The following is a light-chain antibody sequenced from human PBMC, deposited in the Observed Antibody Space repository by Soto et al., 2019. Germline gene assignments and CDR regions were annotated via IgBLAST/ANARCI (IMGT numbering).Light chain of an antibody. J-gene: IGKJ4*01. CDR1: QNVLYSSNNKNY. Sequence: DIVMTQSPDSLTVSLGERATISCKSSQNVLYSSNNKNYLAWYQQKPGQPPKVLIYWASNRFSGVPDRFSGSGAGTDFTLKISRVEAEDVGIYYCMQATQPPLTFGGGTKLEI. CDR3: MQATQPPLT. V-gene: IGKV4-1*01. CDR2: WAS.